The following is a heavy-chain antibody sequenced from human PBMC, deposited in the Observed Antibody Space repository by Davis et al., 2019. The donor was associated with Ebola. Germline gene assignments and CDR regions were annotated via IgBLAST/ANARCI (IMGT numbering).Heavy chain of an antibody. Sequence: GVLKISCAASGFTFSSYWMHWVRQAPGKGLEWVSAISGSGGSTYYADSVKGRFTISRDNSKNTLYLQMNSLRAEDTAVYYCARGLRCDYWGQGTLVTVSS. CDR2: ISGSGGST. CDR3: ARGLRCDY. V-gene: IGHV3-23*01. CDR1: GFTFSSYW. D-gene: IGHD4-17*01. J-gene: IGHJ4*02.